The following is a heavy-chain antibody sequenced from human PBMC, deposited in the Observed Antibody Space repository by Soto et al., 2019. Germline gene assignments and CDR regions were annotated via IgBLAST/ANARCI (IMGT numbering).Heavy chain of an antibody. Sequence: GASVKVSCKTSGYTFTSYGINWVQQAPGQGLEWMGWISAYNGNTNYAQKLQGRVTMTTDTSTSTAYMELRSLRSDDTAVYYCARSRSSPSRYYYYGMDVWGQGTTVTVSS. CDR3: ARSRSSPSRYYYYGMDV. D-gene: IGHD6-13*01. J-gene: IGHJ6*02. CDR2: ISAYNGNT. CDR1: GYTFTSYG. V-gene: IGHV1-18*01.